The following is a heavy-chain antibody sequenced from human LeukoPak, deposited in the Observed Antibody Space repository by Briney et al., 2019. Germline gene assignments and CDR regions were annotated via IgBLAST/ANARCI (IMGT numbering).Heavy chain of an antibody. CDR2: INHSGST. V-gene: IGHV4-34*01. J-gene: IGHJ6*04. D-gene: IGHD6-25*01. Sequence: SETLSLTCAVYGGSFSGYYWSWLRQPPGKGLEWIGEINHSGSTNYNPSLMSRVTISVDTSKNQFSLKLSSVTAADTAVYYCARQRALGDYYYYYGMDVWGKGTTVTVSS. CDR3: ARQRALGDYYYYYGMDV. CDR1: GGSFSGYY.